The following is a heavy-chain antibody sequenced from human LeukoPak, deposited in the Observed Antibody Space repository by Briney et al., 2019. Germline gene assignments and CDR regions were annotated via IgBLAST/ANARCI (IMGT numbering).Heavy chain of an antibody. J-gene: IGHJ4*02. Sequence: KPSETLSLTCAVYGGSFTGYYWSWLRQPPGKGLEWIGEIDHSGSTNYNPSLKSRVTISVDTSKNQFSLELSSVTAADTAVYYCASSNHFWSGYYLLDYWGQGTLVTVSS. CDR1: GGSFTGYY. CDR3: ASSNHFWSGYYLLDY. V-gene: IGHV4-34*01. CDR2: IDHSGST. D-gene: IGHD3-3*02.